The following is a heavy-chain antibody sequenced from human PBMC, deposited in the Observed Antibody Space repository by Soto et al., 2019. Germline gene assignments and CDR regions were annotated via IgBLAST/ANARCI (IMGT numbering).Heavy chain of an antibody. J-gene: IGHJ4*02. D-gene: IGHD5-12*01. V-gene: IGHV4-30-2*01. CDR1: GGSISSGGYS. CDR3: ARAIGYAAHYFDY. Sequence: PSETLSLTCAVSGGSISSGGYSWSWIRQPPGKGLEWIGYIYHSGSTYYNPSLKSRVTISVDRSKNQFSLKLSSVTTADTAVYYCARAIGYAAHYFDYWGQGALVTVSS. CDR2: IYHSGST.